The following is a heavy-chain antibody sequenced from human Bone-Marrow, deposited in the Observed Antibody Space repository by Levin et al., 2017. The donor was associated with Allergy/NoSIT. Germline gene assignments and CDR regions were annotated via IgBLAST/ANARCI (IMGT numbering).Heavy chain of an antibody. CDR3: AKDSTVNPIDYFDQ. CDR1: GFIFSDSA. CDR2: ISGAGGST. D-gene: IGHD4-11*01. Sequence: LSLTCAASGFIFSDSAMSWVRPAPGRGLEWVSAISGAGGSTYYPDSVRGRFTISRDNSQNILYLQMSSLSAEDTAVYFCAKDSTVNPIDYFDQWGQGSLVTVSS. J-gene: IGHJ4*02. V-gene: IGHV3-23*01.